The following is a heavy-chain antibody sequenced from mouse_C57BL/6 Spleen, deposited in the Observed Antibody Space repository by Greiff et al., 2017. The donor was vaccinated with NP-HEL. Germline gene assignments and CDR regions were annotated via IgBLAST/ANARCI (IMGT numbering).Heavy chain of an antibody. Sequence: QVQLQQSGAELVMPGASVKLSCKASGYTFTSYWMHWVKQRPGQGLEWIGEIDPSDSYTNYNQKFKGKSTLTVDKSSSTAYMQLSSLTSEDSAVYCCARGDSNYPVDYWGQGTTVTVSS. D-gene: IGHD2-5*01. J-gene: IGHJ4*01. CDR1: GYTFTSYW. CDR3: ARGDSNYPVDY. CDR2: IDPSDSYT. V-gene: IGHV1-69*01.